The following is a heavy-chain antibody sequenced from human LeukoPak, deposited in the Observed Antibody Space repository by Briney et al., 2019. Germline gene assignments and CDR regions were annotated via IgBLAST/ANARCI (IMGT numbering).Heavy chain of an antibody. CDR3: ARDGKHIAVPGVRYPMDD. V-gene: IGHV1-3*01. Sequence: ASVTISCKASGYTLISFAMHWVRQAPGQRLEWMGRLNAANGNSQYSQKFQDRVTITSDTSANTAYMELSSLRSEDTAVYYCARDGKHIAVPGVRYPMDDWGQGTTVTVS. CDR2: LNAANGNS. D-gene: IGHD6-19*01. J-gene: IGHJ6*02. CDR1: GYTLISFA.